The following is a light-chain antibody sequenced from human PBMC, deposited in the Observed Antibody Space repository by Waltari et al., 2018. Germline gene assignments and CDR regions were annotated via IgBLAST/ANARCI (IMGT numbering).Light chain of an antibody. J-gene: IGLJ3*02. CDR3: YSSAMSAFVV. V-gene: IGLV2-23*02. Sequence: QSALTQPASVSGSPGQSITISCTGTSSDLVSYNFVSCYHHHPGKAPKLILYEVTKRPSGVSDRFSGSKSGNTASLTISGLQAEDDADYYCYSSAMSAFVVFGGGTKLTVL. CDR1: SSDLVSYNF. CDR2: EVT.